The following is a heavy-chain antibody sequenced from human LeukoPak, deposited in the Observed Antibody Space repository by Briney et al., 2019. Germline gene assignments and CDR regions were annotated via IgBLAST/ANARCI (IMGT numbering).Heavy chain of an antibody. CDR2: ISYDGRNK. J-gene: IGHJ3*01. CDR3: AKDASPIAASTTGAFDF. V-gene: IGHV3-30*04. Sequence: GTSLRLSCEASGFTFNSYAMHWVRQAPGKGLEWVAVISYDGRNKYYADSVQGRFTISRDNSKKTLYLQVNSLRPEDTGVFYCAKDASPIAASTTGAFDFWGQGTMITVSS. D-gene: IGHD6-6*01. CDR1: GFTFNSYA.